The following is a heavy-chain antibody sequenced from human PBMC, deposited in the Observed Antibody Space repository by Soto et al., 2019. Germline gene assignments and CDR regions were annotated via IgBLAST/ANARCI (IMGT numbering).Heavy chain of an antibody. V-gene: IGHV3-66*01. CDR1: GFIVSDTY. Sequence: GGSLRLSCTASGFIVSDTYMDWVRQAPGKGLEWVSVISNRGDTHYADSVRGRFSLSRDIADNTLHLQMNNLRVEDTAVYYCAREPRYCRGGSCSITGDAFDIWGQGTMVTVSS. D-gene: IGHD2-15*01. J-gene: IGHJ3*02. CDR3: AREPRYCRGGSCSITGDAFDI. CDR2: ISNRGDT.